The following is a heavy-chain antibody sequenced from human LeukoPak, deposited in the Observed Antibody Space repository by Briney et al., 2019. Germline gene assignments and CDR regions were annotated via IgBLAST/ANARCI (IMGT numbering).Heavy chain of an antibody. CDR2: INPNSGGT. V-gene: IGHV1-2*02. CDR3: ASISSSSDHDAFDI. J-gene: IGHJ3*02. CDR1: GYTFTGYY. Sequence: GASVKVSCKASGYTFTGYYMHWVRQAPGQGLEWMGWINPNSGGTNYAQKFQGRVTMTRDKSISTAYLQWSSLKASDTAMYYCASISSSSDHDAFDIWGQGTMVTVSS. D-gene: IGHD6-6*01.